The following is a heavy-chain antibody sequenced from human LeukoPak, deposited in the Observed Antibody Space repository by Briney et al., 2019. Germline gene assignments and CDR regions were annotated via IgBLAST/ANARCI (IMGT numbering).Heavy chain of an antibody. J-gene: IGHJ4*02. CDR2: ISSNGGST. CDR3: ATTEGYSGYDFGY. Sequence: GGSLRHSCAASGFTFSSYAMHWVRQAPGKGLEYVSAISSNGGSTYYANSVKGRFTISRDNSKNTLYLQMGSLRAEDMAVYYCATTEGYSGYDFGYWGQGTLVTVSS. CDR1: GFTFSSYA. D-gene: IGHD5-12*01. V-gene: IGHV3-64*01.